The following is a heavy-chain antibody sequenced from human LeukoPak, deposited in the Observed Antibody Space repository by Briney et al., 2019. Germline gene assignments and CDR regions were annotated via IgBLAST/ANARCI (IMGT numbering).Heavy chain of an antibody. CDR1: GDSVSSSNYY. CDR3: ARAQSVNPMIEVDDKWFDP. Sequence: PSETLSLTCTVSGDSVSSSNYYWAWIRQPPGKGLEWIGNIYYSGSTYYNPSLKSRVTISVDRSKNQFSLKLTSVTAADTAVYYCARAQSVNPMIEVDDKWFDPWGQGTLVTVSS. CDR2: IYYSGST. J-gene: IGHJ5*02. V-gene: IGHV4-39*07. D-gene: IGHD3-22*01.